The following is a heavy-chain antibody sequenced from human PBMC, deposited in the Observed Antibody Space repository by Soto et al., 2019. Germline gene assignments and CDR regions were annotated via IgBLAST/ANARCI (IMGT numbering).Heavy chain of an antibody. D-gene: IGHD6-13*01. V-gene: IGHV3-23*01. CDR1: GFSMNSCA. Sequence: EVQVWESGGGLVQPGGSLRLSCAASGFSMNSCAMSWVRQAAGKGLEWVSSISAGSTYYAESMKGRFTVSRDDSKNMLFLQMNSLRAEDTAKYFCAKEVASTWFPLDCWGQGTLVTVSS. CDR2: ISAGST. CDR3: AKEVASTWFPLDC. J-gene: IGHJ4*02.